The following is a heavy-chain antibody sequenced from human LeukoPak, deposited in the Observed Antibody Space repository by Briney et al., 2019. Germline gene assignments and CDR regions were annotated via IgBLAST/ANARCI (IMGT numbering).Heavy chain of an antibody. CDR3: ARNLVVPAGLDYYYMDV. CDR1: GYTFTVYY. V-gene: IGHV1-2*02. J-gene: IGHJ6*03. CDR2: INPNSGGT. Sequence: ASVKVSCTASGYTFTVYYMHWVRHGPGQGLEWMGWINPNSGGTNNAQKFQGRVTMTRDTTISTAYMELSRLRSDDTAVYYCARNLVVPAGLDYYYMDVWGKGTTVTISS. D-gene: IGHD2-2*01.